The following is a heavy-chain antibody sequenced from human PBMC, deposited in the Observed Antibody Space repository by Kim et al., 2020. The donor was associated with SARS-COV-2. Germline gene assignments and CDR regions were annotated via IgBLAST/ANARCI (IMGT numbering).Heavy chain of an antibody. CDR2: IIPSLGTT. D-gene: IGHD6-13*01. CDR3: ARGMAASHSFYYALDV. J-gene: IGHJ6*02. V-gene: IGHV1-69*13. Sequence: SVKVSCTTSGGTFSLYPISWVRQAPGQGLEWMGGIIPSLGTTNYAQRFQGRVTITADESTATAYMVLSSLTFEDTAVYYCARGMAASHSFYYALDVWGQGTTVTVSS. CDR1: GGTFSLYP.